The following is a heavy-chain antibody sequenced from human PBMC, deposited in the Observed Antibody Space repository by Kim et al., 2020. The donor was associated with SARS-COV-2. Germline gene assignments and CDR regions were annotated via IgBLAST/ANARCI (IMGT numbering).Heavy chain of an antibody. J-gene: IGHJ5*02. CDR3: AKDLGWFDP. V-gene: IGHV3-30*18. Sequence: GGSLRLSCAASGFTFSSYGMHWVRQAPGKGLEWVAVISYDGSNKYYADSVKGRFTISRDNSKNTLYLQMNSLRAEDTAVYYCAKDLGWFDPWGQGTLVTVSS. CDR1: GFTFSSYG. CDR2: ISYDGSNK. D-gene: IGHD7-27*01.